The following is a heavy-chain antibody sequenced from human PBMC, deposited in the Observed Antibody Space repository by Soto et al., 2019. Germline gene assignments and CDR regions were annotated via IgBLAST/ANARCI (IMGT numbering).Heavy chain of an antibody. D-gene: IGHD6-13*01. V-gene: IGHV1-46*03. CDR3: AREQQLVHSPHFAY. J-gene: IGHJ4*02. CDR2: INPSGGST. Sequence: ASVKVSCKAAGDTFTSYDMHWVRQAPGQGLEWMGIINPSGGSTSYAQKFQGRVTMTRDTSTSTVYMELSSLRSEDTAVYYCAREQQLVHSPHFAYCGQGTLVTVSS. CDR1: GDTFTSYD.